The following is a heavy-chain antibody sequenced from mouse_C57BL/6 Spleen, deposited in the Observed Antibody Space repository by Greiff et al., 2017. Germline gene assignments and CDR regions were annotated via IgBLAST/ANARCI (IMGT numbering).Heavy chain of an antibody. D-gene: IGHD1-1*01. CDR2: IDPEDGDT. J-gene: IGHJ2*01. CDR1: GFNIKDYY. V-gene: IGHV14-1*01. CDR3: TTNYYGSSYDYFDY. Sequence: VQLKESGAELVRPGASVKLSCTASGFNIKDYYMHWVKQRPEQGLEWIGRIDPEDGDTEYAPKFQGKATMTADTSSNTAYLQLSSLTSEDTAVYYCTTNYYGSSYDYFDYWGQGTTLTVSS.